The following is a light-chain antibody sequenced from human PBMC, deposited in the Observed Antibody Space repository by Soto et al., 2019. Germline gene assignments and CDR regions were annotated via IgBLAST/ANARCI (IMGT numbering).Light chain of an antibody. V-gene: IGLV1-51*01. J-gene: IGLJ2*01. CDR3: GTWDSSLSAVV. CDR2: DNN. CDR1: SSNIGNNY. Sequence: QSVLTQPPSVSAAPGQKVTISCSGRSSNIGNNYVSWYQQLPGPAHKLLIYDNNKRPSGITDRFSGTKAGTSATLGINGLQAGDEADYYCGTWDSSLSAVVFGGGTKVTVL.